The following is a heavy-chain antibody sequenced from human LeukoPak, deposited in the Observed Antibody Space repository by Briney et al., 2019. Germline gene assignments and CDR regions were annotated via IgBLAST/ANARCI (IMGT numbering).Heavy chain of an antibody. J-gene: IGHJ5*02. D-gene: IGHD2-15*01. CDR1: GFTFSSYA. Sequence: PGGSLRLSCAATGFTFSSYAMHWVRQAPGKGLEWVAVISYDGSNKYYADSVKGRFTISRDNSKNTLYLQMNSLRAEDTAVYYCARGEDLGYCSGGSCQGWFDPWGQGTLVTVSS. CDR3: ARGEDLGYCSGGSCQGWFDP. V-gene: IGHV3-30-3*01. CDR2: ISYDGSNK.